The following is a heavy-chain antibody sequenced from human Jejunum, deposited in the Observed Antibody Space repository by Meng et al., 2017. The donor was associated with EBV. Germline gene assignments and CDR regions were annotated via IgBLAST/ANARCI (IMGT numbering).Heavy chain of an antibody. J-gene: IGHJ4*02. CDR1: GGSISDNDW. CDR3: AGNGYYALEY. Sequence: QVQVQGSGPRLEKPSGTLSLTCVVSGGSISDNDWWSWVRQPPGKGLEWLGEIYHGGGTNYNPSLESRVTISVDKSKNQFSLKLNSVTVADTAVYYCAGNGYYALEYWGPGILVTVSS. V-gene: IGHV4-4*02. D-gene: IGHD3-22*01. CDR2: IYHGGGT.